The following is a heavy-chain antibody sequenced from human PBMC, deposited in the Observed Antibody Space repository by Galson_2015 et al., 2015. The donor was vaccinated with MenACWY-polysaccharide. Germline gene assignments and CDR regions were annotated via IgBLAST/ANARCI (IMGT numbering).Heavy chain of an antibody. J-gene: IGHJ4*02. CDR3: AKVGPRSSWTMGIDY. V-gene: IGHV3-23*01. CDR1: GFSFSANG. Sequence: SLRLSCAASGFSFSANGMSWVRQAPGRGLEWVSGSGSGGGLYYADSVKGRVTVSTDNSKNTLYLQMNNLRAEDTAVYYCAKVGPRSSWTMGIDYWGQGTLVTVSS. D-gene: IGHD6-13*01. CDR2: SGSGGGL.